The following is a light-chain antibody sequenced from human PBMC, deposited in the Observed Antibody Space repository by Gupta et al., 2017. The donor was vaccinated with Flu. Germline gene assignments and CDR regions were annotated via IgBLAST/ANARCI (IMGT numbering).Light chain of an antibody. CDR1: RSISTY. J-gene: IGKJ4*01. Sequence: IQVTQCPSSLSASVGDRVTISCRTSRSISTYLNWYQQRPGRAPKVLIHSASTFQRGLPSRFSGSGSATDFTLTINSLQPEDFATYSCQQSYNSPLTFGGGTKLRIK. CDR2: SAS. CDR3: QQSYNSPLT. V-gene: IGKV1-39*01.